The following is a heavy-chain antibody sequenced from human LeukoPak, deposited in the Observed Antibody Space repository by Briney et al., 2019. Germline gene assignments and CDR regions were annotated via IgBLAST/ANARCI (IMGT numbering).Heavy chain of an antibody. Sequence: PSETLSLTCTVSGGSISTFSWSWIRQFPGKGLEWIGSIYIKSTNYNPSLKSRVAISVDTSKNQFSLRLDSVTTADTAVYYCARADCSSSTCYLRRSWFDPWGQGTLVTVSS. CDR3: ARADCSSSTCYLRRSWFDP. J-gene: IGHJ5*02. CDR1: GGSISTFS. D-gene: IGHD2-2*01. V-gene: IGHV4-59*01. CDR2: IYIKST.